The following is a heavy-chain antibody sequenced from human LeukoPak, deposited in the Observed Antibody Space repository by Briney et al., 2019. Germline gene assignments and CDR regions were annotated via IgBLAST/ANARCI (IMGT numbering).Heavy chain of an antibody. V-gene: IGHV4-30-4*08. CDR1: GGSISSGDYY. CDR3: ARSDIWGSYRFLDY. D-gene: IGHD3-16*02. CDR2: IYYSGST. J-gene: IGHJ4*02. Sequence: PSETLSLTCTVSGGSISSGDYYWSWIRQPPGKGLEWIGYIYYSGSTYYNPSLKSRVTISVDTPKNQFSLKLSSVTAADTAVYYCARSDIWGSYRFLDYWGQGALVTVSS.